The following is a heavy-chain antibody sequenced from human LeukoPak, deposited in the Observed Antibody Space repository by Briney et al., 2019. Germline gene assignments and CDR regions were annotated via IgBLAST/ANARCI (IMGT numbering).Heavy chain of an antibody. V-gene: IGHV4-34*01. CDR3: ARGRGANP. Sequence: SETLSLTCAVYGGSFSGYYWSWIRQPPGKGLEWIGEINHSGSTNYNPSLKSRVTISADTSKNQFSLKLSSVTAADTAVYYCARGRGANPWGQGTLVTVSS. D-gene: IGHD1-26*01. J-gene: IGHJ5*02. CDR2: INHSGST. CDR1: GGSFSGYY.